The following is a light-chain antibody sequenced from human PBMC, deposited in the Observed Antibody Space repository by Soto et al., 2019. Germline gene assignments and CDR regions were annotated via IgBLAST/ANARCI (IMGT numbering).Light chain of an antibody. CDR3: SSYTSSSTLGGV. CDR2: DVS. Sequence: QSVIPQPASVSGAPGQSITISCTGTSGDGCGSNYVSWYQQHPGIAPKLMIYDVSNRPSGVSNRFSGSKSGNTASLTISGLQAEDEADYYCSSYTSSSTLGGVFGTGTKVTVL. J-gene: IGLJ1*01. CDR1: SGDGCGSNY. V-gene: IGLV2-14*01.